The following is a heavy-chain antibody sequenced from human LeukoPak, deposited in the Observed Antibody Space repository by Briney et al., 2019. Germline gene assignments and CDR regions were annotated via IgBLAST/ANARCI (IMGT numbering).Heavy chain of an antibody. CDR3: ARGGYYYDSSGYYPPGAFDI. D-gene: IGHD3-22*01. CDR2: INPSGGST. CDR1: GYTFTGYY. J-gene: IGHJ3*02. Sequence: RGASVKVSCKASGYTFTGYYMHWVRQAPGQGLEWMGIINPSGGSTSYAQKFQGRVTMTRDTSTSTVYMELSSLRSEDTAVYYCARGGYYYDSSGYYPPGAFDIWGQGTMVSVSS. V-gene: IGHV1-46*01.